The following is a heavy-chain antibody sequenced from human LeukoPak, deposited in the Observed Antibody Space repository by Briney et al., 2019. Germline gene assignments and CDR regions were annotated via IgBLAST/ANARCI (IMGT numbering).Heavy chain of an antibody. CDR2: IKSKTDGGTT. V-gene: IGHV3-15*01. Sequence: GGSLRLSCAASGFTLSNAWMSWVRQAPGKGLEWVGRIKSKTDGGTTDYAAPVKGRFTISRDDSKNTLYLQMNSLKTEDTAVYYCTTASGDYVPYFDYWGQGTLVTVSS. D-gene: IGHD4-17*01. CDR3: TTASGDYVPYFDY. CDR1: GFTLSNAW. J-gene: IGHJ4*02.